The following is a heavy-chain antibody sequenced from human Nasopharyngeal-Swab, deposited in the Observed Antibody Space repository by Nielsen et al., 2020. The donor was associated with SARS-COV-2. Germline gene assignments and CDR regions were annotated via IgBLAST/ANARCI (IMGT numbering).Heavy chain of an antibody. J-gene: IGHJ3*01. V-gene: IGHV3-48*04. D-gene: IGHD5-12*01. CDR1: GFTFSDSA. CDR3: AREVPYSGHDDAFDL. CDR2: ISTTTATI. Sequence: GGSLRLSCAASGFTFSDSAIHWVRQAPGKGLEWISYISTTTATIYYADSVKGRFTISRDNAKNSLYLQMNSLRAEDTAVYYCAREVPYSGHDDAFDLWGQGTMVTVSS.